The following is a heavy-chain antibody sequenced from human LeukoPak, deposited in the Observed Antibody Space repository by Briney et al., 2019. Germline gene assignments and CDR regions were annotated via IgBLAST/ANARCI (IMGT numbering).Heavy chain of an antibody. CDR1: GFTFSSYG. CDR3: AKYCSGGSCYED. CDR2: ISYDGSNK. V-gene: IGHV3-30*18. D-gene: IGHD2-15*01. J-gene: IGHJ4*02. Sequence: PGGSLRLSCAASGFTFSSYGMHWVRQAPGKGLEWVAVISYDGSNKYYADSVKGRFTISRDNSKNTLYLQMNSLRAEDTAVYYCAKYCSGGSCYEDWGQGTLVTVSP.